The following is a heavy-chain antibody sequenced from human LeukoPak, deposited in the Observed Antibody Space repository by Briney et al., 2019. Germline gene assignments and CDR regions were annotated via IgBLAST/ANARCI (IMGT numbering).Heavy chain of an antibody. J-gene: IGHJ3*02. D-gene: IGHD2-15*01. Sequence: GESLNISCKSSGYSFTRYWIGWVRQMPGKGLEWMGIIYPGDSDTRYSPSFQGQVTISADKSISTACLQWSSLKASDTAMYYCARRRIPTDAFDIWGQGTMVTVSS. CDR3: ARRRIPTDAFDI. CDR1: GYSFTRYW. V-gene: IGHV5-51*01. CDR2: IYPGDSDT.